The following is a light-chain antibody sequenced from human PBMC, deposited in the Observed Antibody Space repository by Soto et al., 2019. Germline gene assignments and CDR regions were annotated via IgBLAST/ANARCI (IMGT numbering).Light chain of an antibody. CDR2: GAS. V-gene: IGKV3-20*01. CDR1: ETVNSNY. J-gene: IGKJ1*01. CDR3: QQSYSTTWT. Sequence: EIFLTQSPGTLSLSRWEIATLSCRASETVNSNYLAWYQHKRGQAPRLLIYGASSRATGIPDRFSGSGSGTDFTLTISSLQPEDFATYYCQQSYSTTWTFGQGTKVDIK.